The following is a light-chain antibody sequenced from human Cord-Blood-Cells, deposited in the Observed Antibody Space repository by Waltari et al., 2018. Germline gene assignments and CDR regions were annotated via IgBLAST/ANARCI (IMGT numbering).Light chain of an antibody. CDR3: QAWDSSTAV. V-gene: IGLV3-1*01. CDR1: QLGDKY. J-gene: IGLJ3*02. Sequence: SYELTQPPSVSVSRGQTATITSPGDQLGDKYACWYQQKPGQSPVLVIYQDSKRPSGIPERFSGSNSGNTATLTISGTQAMDEADYYCQAWDSSTAVFGGGTKLTVL. CDR2: QDS.